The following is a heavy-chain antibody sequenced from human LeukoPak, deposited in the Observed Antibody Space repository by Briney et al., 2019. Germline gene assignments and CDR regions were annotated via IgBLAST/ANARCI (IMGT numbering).Heavy chain of an antibody. D-gene: IGHD2-15*01. V-gene: IGHV4-4*02. Sequence: SETLSLTCAVSGGSISSGYWWSWVRQPPMKGLEWIGEIIDSGSTNYNPSLKGRITISLDKTKNQFSLNVNSVTAADTAVYYCATYGPTSGGYTFEYWGQGILVTVSS. J-gene: IGHJ4*02. CDR2: IIDSGST. CDR1: GGSISSGYW. CDR3: ATYGPTSGGYTFEY.